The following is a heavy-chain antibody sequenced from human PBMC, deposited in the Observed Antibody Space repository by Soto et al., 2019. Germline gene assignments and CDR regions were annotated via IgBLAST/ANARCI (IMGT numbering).Heavy chain of an antibody. J-gene: IGHJ3*02. Sequence: QVQLVQSGAEVKKPGAAVKVSCKASGYTFTNYDINWVRQATGQGHEWMGWMNPISGNTGYAQRFQCRVTLNRNTSIRTDNMELSSLRSDDTAVDYCASARGYDAFDIWGQGTLVTVSS. CDR3: ASARGYDAFDI. CDR2: MNPISGNT. CDR1: GYTFTNYD. D-gene: IGHD2-15*01. V-gene: IGHV1-8*01.